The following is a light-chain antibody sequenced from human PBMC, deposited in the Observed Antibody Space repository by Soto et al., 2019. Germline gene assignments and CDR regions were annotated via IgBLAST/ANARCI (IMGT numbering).Light chain of an antibody. CDR3: AAWDDSLSGPG. J-gene: IGLJ2*01. Sequence: QSVLTQPPSASGTRGQRVTISCSGSSSNIGSNYVYWYQQLPGTAPKLLIYRNNQRPSGVPDRFSGSKSGTSASLAISGLRSEDEADYYCAAWDDSLSGPGFGGGTNLTVL. CDR1: SSNIGSNY. CDR2: RNN. V-gene: IGLV1-47*01.